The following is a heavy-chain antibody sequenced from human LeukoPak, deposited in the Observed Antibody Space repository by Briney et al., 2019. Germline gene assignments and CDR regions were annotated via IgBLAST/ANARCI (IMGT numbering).Heavy chain of an antibody. CDR1: GYTFTDYY. CDR3: ARDDPLDKISSGWGP. V-gene: IGHV1-46*01. D-gene: IGHD6-19*01. Sequence: ASVKVSCKASGYTFTDYYMHWVRQAPGQGLEWMGIINPSGGSTSYAQKFQGRVTMTRDTSTSTVHMELSSLRSEDTAVYYCARDDPLDKISSGWGPWGQGTLVTVSS. J-gene: IGHJ5*02. CDR2: INPSGGST.